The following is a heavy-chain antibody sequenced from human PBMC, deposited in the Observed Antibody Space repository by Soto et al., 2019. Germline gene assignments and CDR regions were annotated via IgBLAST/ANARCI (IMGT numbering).Heavy chain of an antibody. D-gene: IGHD3-10*01. CDR3: ARDVQRFRELWWFEH. V-gene: IGHV1-2*02. CDR2: INPNSGGT. CDR1: WYTFTDYY. J-gene: IGHJ5*02. Sequence: ASVEVSFKASWYTFTDYYIHGLRQSPLQWVEWMGLINPNSGGTNYAQKFQGRVTMTRATSISTAYMELSRLRSDATALYYCARDVQRFRELWWFEHWGKGTLVNVSS.